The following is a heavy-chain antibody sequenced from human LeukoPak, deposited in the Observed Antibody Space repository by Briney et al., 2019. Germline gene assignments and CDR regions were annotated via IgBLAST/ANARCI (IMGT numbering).Heavy chain of an antibody. J-gene: IGHJ4*02. V-gene: IGHV4-39*07. CDR2: IYYSGST. D-gene: IGHD3-22*01. CDR3: ARGGYSYDSSGYYSFYFDY. CDR1: GGSISSSSYY. Sequence: PSETLSLTCTVSGGSISSSSYYWGWIRQPPGKGLEWIGSIYYSGSTYYNPSLKSRVTISVDTSKNQFSLKLSSVTAADTAVYYCARGGYSYDSSGYYSFYFDYWGQGTLVTVSS.